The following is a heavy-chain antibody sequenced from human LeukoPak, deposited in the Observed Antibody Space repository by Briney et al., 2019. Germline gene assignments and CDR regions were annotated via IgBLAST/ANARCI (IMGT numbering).Heavy chain of an antibody. CDR3: ARDGSGSYKLNWFDP. CDR2: FYFGGST. CDR1: GVSISSYY. V-gene: IGHV4-59*05. J-gene: IGHJ5*02. D-gene: IGHD6-19*01. Sequence: PSEALSLTCTVSGVSISSYYWSWIRQPPGKGLEWIGSFYFGGSTYYNLSLKSRVTISVDTSKDQFSLKMSSVTAADTAVYYCARDGSGSYKLNWFDPWGQGTLVTVSS.